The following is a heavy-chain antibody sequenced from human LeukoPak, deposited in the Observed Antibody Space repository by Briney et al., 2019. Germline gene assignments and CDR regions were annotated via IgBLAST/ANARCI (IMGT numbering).Heavy chain of an antibody. J-gene: IGHJ4*02. CDR2: IYYSGST. V-gene: IGHV4-61*01. D-gene: IGHD4-11*01. CDR1: GGSVSSGTYY. Sequence: SETLSLTCTVSGGSVSSGTYYWSWIRQPPGKGLEWIGYIYYSGSTNYNPSLKSRVTISVDTSKNQFSLKLNSVTAADTAVYYCARDRVRGNSNPFFDYWGQGTLVTVSS. CDR3: ARDRVRGNSNPFFDY.